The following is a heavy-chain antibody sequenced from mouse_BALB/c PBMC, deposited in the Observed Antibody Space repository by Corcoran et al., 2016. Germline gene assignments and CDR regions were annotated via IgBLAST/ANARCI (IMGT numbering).Heavy chain of an antibody. J-gene: IGHJ2*01. CDR2: INPYNDGT. Sequence: EVQLQQSGPELVKPGASVKMSCKASGYTFTSYFMHWVKQKPGQGLEWIGYINPYNDGTKYNEKFKGKATLTSDKSSSTAYMELSSLTSEDSVVYYCARRSVYGSSSYYFDYWGQGTTLTVSS. D-gene: IGHD1-1*01. CDR1: GYTFTSYF. CDR3: ARRSVYGSSSYYFDY. V-gene: IGHV1S136*01.